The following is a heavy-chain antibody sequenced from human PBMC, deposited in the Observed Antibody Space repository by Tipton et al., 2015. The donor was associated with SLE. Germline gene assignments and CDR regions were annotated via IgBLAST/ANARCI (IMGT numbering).Heavy chain of an antibody. CDR2: INHSGST. V-gene: IGHV4-34*01. J-gene: IGHJ4*02. CDR1: GGPFSGYY. D-gene: IGHD2-15*01. CDR3: ATPGYCSGGSCYPALGY. Sequence: TLSLTCAVYGGPFSGYYWSWIRQPPGKGLEWIGEINHSGSTNYNPSLKSRVIISVDTSKNQFSLKLSSVTAADTAVYYCATPGYCSGGSCYPALGYWGQGTLVTVSS.